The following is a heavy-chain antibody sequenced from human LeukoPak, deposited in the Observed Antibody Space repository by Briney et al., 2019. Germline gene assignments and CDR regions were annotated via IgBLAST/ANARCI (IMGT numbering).Heavy chain of an antibody. D-gene: IGHD3-22*01. CDR1: GYTFTSYN. CDR2: ISAYNGNT. V-gene: IGHV1-18*01. Sequence: GASVKVSCKASGYTFTSYNINWVRQAPGQGLEWMGWISAYNGNTNYAQKLQGRVTMTTDTSTSTAYMELRSLRSDDTAVYYCARGVSPYYYDSSGFWSLDYWGQGTLVTVSS. CDR3: ARGVSPYYYDSSGFWSLDY. J-gene: IGHJ4*02.